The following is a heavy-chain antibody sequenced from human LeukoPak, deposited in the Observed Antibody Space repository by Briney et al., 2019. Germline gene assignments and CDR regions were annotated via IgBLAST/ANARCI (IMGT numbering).Heavy chain of an antibody. Sequence: ASVKVSCKVSGYTLTELSMHWVRQAPGKGLEWMGGFDPEDGETIYAQKFQGRVTMTEDTSTDTAYMELSSLRSEDTAVYYCATDRKGGIAARLLEPGAFDIWGQGTMVTVSS. D-gene: IGHD6-6*01. CDR3: ATDRKGGIAARLLEPGAFDI. CDR1: GYTLTELS. J-gene: IGHJ3*02. CDR2: FDPEDGET. V-gene: IGHV1-24*01.